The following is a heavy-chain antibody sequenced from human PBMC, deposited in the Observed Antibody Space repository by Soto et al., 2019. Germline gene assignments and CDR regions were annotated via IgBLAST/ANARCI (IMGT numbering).Heavy chain of an antibody. CDR2: ISWNSGSI. CDR1: GFTFDDYA. V-gene: IGHV3-9*01. CDR3: AKGESSAVAGNCYFDY. D-gene: IGHD6-19*01. Sequence: EVQLVESGGGWVQPGRSLRVSGAASGFTFDDYAMHWVRQAPGKGLEGVSGISWNSGSIGYADSVKGRFTISRDNAKNSLYLEMNSLRAEDSALYYCAKGESSAVAGNCYFDYWGQGTLVTVSS. J-gene: IGHJ4*02.